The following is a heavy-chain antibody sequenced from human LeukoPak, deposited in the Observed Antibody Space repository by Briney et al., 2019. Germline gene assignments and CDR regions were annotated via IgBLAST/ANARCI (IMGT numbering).Heavy chain of an antibody. CDR2: ISGSGGST. V-gene: IGHV3-23*01. CDR3: ARDVGGPSFFDY. J-gene: IGHJ4*02. CDR1: GFTFSSYA. D-gene: IGHD3-16*01. Sequence: GGSLRLSCAASGFTFSSYAMSWVRQAPGKGLEWVSAISGSGGSTYYADSVKGRFTISRDNSKNTLHLQMNSLRAEDTAIYYWARDVGGPSFFDYWGQGTLVTVSS.